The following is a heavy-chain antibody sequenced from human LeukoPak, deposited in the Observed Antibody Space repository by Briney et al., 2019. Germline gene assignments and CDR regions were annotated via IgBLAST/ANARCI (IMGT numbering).Heavy chain of an antibody. D-gene: IGHD4-17*01. CDR1: GFTFSNYG. J-gene: IGHJ3*02. Sequence: GGSLRLSCAASGFTFSNYGMHWARQAAGKGLEWVAFIRYDDNKKYYVYSGKGRFTVSRDNSKNTLYLQLNSLRAEDTAVYYCAKVAEYGDNDAFDIWGQGTMVTVSS. CDR3: AKVAEYGDNDAFDI. CDR2: IRYDDNKK. V-gene: IGHV3-30*02.